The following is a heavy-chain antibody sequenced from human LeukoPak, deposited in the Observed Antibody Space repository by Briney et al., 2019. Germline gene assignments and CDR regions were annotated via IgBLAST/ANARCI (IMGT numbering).Heavy chain of an antibody. CDR2: IRYDGSGE. J-gene: IGHJ4*02. V-gene: IGHV3-30*02. D-gene: IGHD3-10*01. CDR3: AKGEMIRGVFN. Sequence: GGSLRLSCAASGFTFSSYGMHWVRQAPGKGLECVAFIRYDGSGEYYSDSVKGRFAISRDNSKNTLYLQMSSLRTEDTAVYYCAKGEMIRGVFNWGQGTLVTVSS. CDR1: GFTFSSYG.